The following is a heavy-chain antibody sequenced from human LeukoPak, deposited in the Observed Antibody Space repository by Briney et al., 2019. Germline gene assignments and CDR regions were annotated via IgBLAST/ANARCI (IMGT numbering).Heavy chain of an antibody. CDR3: ARSSGTGTFSY. Sequence: SETLSLTCTVSGGSISSSSYYWAWIRQPPGKGLEWIGSVYYGRSPYFNPSLESRATISVDTSKNHFSLKMSSVTAADTAVYYCARSSGTGTFSYWGQGTLVTVSS. V-gene: IGHV4-39*02. D-gene: IGHD6-25*01. CDR2: VYYGRSP. J-gene: IGHJ4*02. CDR1: GGSISSSSYY.